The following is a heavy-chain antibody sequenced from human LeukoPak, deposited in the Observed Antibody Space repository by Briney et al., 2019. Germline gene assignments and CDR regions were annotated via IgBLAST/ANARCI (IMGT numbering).Heavy chain of an antibody. D-gene: IGHD3-22*01. CDR2: ISYDGSNK. V-gene: IGHV3-30*04. J-gene: IGHJ3*02. CDR3: ARGRSVVIPMNAFDI. CDR1: GFTFSSYA. Sequence: GGSLRLSCAASGFTFSSYAMHWVRQAPGKGLEWVAVISYDGSNKYYADSVKGRFTISRDNSKNTLYLQMNSLRAEDTAVYYCARGRSVVIPMNAFDIWGQGTMVTVSS.